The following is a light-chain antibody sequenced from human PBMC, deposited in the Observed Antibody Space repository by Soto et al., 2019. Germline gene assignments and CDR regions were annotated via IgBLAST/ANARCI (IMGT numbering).Light chain of an antibody. CDR1: QGISSY. Sequence: DIPLTQSPSFLSASVGDRVTITCRASQGISSYLAWYQHKPGKAPKLLIYDASTLQSGGPTRFSGSGTGTEFTHTNSRLQPEDLASYYCKQLNGYVALTGGGGTKAELK. CDR3: KQLNGYVALT. J-gene: IGKJ4*01. CDR2: DAS. V-gene: IGKV1-9*01.